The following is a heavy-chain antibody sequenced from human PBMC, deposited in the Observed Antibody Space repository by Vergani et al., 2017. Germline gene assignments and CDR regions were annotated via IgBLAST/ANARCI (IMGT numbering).Heavy chain of an antibody. CDR3: ARDGVYVVVTAIRRNYYYGMDV. V-gene: IGHV3-21*01. CDR2: ISSSSSYI. Sequence: EVQLVESGGGLVKPGGSLRLSCAASGFTFSSYSMNWVRQAPGKGLEWVSSISSSSSYIYYADSVKGRFTISRDNAKNSLYLQMNSLRAEDTAVYYCARDGVYVVVTAIRRNYYYGMDVWGQGTTVTVSS. D-gene: IGHD2-21*02. J-gene: IGHJ6*02. CDR1: GFTFSSYS.